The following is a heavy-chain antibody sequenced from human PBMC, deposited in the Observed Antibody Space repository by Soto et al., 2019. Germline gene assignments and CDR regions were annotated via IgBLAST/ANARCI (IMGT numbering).Heavy chain of an antibody. CDR1: GFTFSSYS. J-gene: IGHJ6*02. CDR3: AKGPWSGQHYYYGMDV. Sequence: GGSLRLSCAASGFTFSSYSMNWVRQAPGKGLEWVSAISSSGGSTYYADSVKGRFTISRDNSKNTLYLQMNSLRAEDTAVYYCAKGPWSGQHYYYGMDVWGQGTTVTVSS. V-gene: IGHV3-23*01. D-gene: IGHD3-3*01. CDR2: ISSSGGST.